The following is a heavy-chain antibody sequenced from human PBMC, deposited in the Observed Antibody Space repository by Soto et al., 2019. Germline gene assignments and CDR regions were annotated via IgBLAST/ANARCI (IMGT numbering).Heavy chain of an antibody. D-gene: IGHD2-8*02. V-gene: IGHV1-8*01. CDR1: GYTFTSYD. CDR3: ARVACTGGRCYYDY. J-gene: IGHJ4*02. Sequence: QVQLVQSGAEVKKPGASVKVSCKASGYTFTSYDFNWVRQATGQGLEWLGWMNPNSGTTGYAQRFQGRVTMTRNTGXSTAYMELSSLRSEDTAMYYCARVACTGGRCYYDYWGQGTLVTVSS. CDR2: MNPNSGTT.